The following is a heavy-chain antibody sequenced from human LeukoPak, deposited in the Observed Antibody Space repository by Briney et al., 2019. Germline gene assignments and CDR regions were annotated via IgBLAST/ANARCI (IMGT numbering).Heavy chain of an antibody. V-gene: IGHV1-8*03. CDR3: ARLLDRVPGTPDAFDI. J-gene: IGHJ3*02. CDR1: GYTFTSYD. Sequence: GASVKVSCKASGYTFTSYDINWVRQATGQGLEWMGWMNPNSGNTGYAQKFQGRVTITRNTSISTAYMELSSLRSEDTAVYYCARLLDRVPGTPDAFDIWGQGTMVTVSS. CDR2: MNPNSGNT. D-gene: IGHD6-19*01.